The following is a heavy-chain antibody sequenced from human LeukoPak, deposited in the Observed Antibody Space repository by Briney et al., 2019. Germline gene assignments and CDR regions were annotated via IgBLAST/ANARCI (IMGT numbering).Heavy chain of an antibody. CDR2: ISGSGGST. J-gene: IGHJ4*02. Sequence: GGSLRLSCAASGFTFSNHWMSWVRQAPGKGLEWVSAISGSGGSTYYADSVKGRFTISRDNSKNTLYLQMNSLRAEDTAVYYCAKWHPGEGYFDYWGQGTLVTVSS. D-gene: IGHD4-17*01. CDR3: AKWHPGEGYFDY. CDR1: GFTFSNHW. V-gene: IGHV3-23*01.